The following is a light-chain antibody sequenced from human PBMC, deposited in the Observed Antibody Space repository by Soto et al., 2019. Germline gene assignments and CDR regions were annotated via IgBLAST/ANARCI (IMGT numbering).Light chain of an antibody. CDR2: EVS. CDR1: SSDVGTYKY. J-gene: IGLJ1*01. Sequence: QSVLTQPASVSGSPGQSITISCIGTSSDVGTYKYVSWFQQHPGKAPKLIIYEVSNRPSGASNRFSGSKSGNTASLTISGLQADDEADYYCSSYRGSSTQVFGTGTKVTVL. CDR3: SSYRGSSTQV. V-gene: IGLV2-14*01.